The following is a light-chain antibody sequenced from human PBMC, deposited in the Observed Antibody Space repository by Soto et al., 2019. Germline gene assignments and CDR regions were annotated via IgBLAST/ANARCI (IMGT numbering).Light chain of an antibody. Sequence: ETVLTQSPATLSLSPGERATLSCRAGQSISSYLAWYQQKPGQAPRLLIYDASNRATGLPARFSGSGSGTDFTLTISGLQSEDSGVYYCLQRSYPITFGQGTRLEIK. CDR3: LQRSYPIT. J-gene: IGKJ5*01. V-gene: IGKV3-11*01. CDR1: QSISSY. CDR2: DAS.